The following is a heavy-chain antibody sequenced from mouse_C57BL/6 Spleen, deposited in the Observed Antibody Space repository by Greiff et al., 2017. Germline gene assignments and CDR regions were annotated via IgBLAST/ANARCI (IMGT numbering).Heavy chain of an antibody. Sequence: QVQLQQPGAELVRPGSSVKLSCKASGYTFTSYWLDWVKQRPGQGLEWIGNIYPSDSETHYNQTFKDKATLTVDQSSSPASMQISTLPSEDSAVYYCSRLTTVVGECMDFWGQGTSVTVSS. D-gene: IGHD1-1*01. V-gene: IGHV1-61*01. CDR2: IYPSDSET. CDR1: GYTFTSYW. J-gene: IGHJ4*01. CDR3: SRLTTVVGECMDF.